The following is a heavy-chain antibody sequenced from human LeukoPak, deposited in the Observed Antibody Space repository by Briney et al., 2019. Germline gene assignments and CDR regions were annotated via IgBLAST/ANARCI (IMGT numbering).Heavy chain of an antibody. V-gene: IGHV1-2*02. J-gene: IGHJ4*02. D-gene: IGHD2-15*01. Sequence: ASVKVSCKASGYTFTGYYMHWVRQAPGQGLEWMGWINPNSGGTNYAQKFQGRVTMTRDTSISTAYMELSRLRSDDTAVYYCARAGVVVVAATYSDYWGQGTLVTVSS. CDR3: ARAGVVVVAATYSDY. CDR2: INPNSGGT. CDR1: GYTFTGYY.